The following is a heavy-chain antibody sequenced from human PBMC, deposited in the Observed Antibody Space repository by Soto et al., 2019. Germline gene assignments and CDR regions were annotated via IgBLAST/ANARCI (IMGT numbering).Heavy chain of an antibody. J-gene: IGHJ2*01. CDR1: GGTFSSYT. V-gene: IGHV1-69*02. CDR3: ARSLWYSSSWAYWYFDL. D-gene: IGHD6-13*01. CDR2: IIPNLGIA. Sequence: QVQLVQSGAEVKKPGSSVKVSCKASGGTFSSYTISWVRQAPGQGLEWMGRIIPNLGIANYAQKFQGRVTITADKSTSTAYMDLSSLRSEDTAVYYCARSLWYSSSWAYWYFDLWGRGTLVTVSS.